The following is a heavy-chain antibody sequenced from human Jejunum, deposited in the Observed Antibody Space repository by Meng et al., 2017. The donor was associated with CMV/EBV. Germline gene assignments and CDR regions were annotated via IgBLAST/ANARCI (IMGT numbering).Heavy chain of an antibody. CDR3: AKDRGSGGGFVY. V-gene: IGHV4-59*03. CDR1: GDSMTSYY. J-gene: IGHJ4*02. D-gene: IGHD3-10*01. Sequence: QVRLQESGPGLVKPSETLSLTCTISGDSMTSYYWSWIRQSPGKGLEWIGSIYYKANTNYPPSPQSRAPLSVDTSKKQFSLQLKSGTAADTAVYYCAKDRGSGGGFVYWSPGTLVTVSS. CDR2: IYYKANT.